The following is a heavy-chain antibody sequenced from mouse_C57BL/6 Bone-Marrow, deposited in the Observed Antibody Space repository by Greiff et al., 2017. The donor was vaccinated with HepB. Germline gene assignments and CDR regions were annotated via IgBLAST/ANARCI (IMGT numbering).Heavy chain of an antibody. V-gene: IGHV1-72*01. CDR1: GYTFTSYW. D-gene: IGHD4-1*01. CDR2: IDPNSGGT. Sequence: QVQLKQPGAELVKPGASVKLSCKASGYTFTSYWMHWVKQRPGRGLEWIGRIDPNSGGTKYSEKFKSKATLTVDKPSSTAYMQLSSLTSEDSAVYYCARWGLGQTFAYWGQGTLVTVSA. CDR3: ARWGLGQTFAY. J-gene: IGHJ3*01.